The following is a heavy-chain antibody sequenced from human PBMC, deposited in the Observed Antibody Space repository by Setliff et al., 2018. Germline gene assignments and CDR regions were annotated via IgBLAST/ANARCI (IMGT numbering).Heavy chain of an antibody. Sequence: SETLSLTCTVSGGSIGGGAYYWSWIRQHPGKGLEWIGYISYSGSTYYNPSLKSRVTISVDTSKNQFSLKLNSVTAADTAVYFCTGGTDAYHALLFWGQGILVTVSS. CDR3: TGGTDAYHALLF. CDR1: GGSIGGGAYY. D-gene: IGHD2-21*02. V-gene: IGHV4-31*03. J-gene: IGHJ4*01. CDR2: ISYSGST.